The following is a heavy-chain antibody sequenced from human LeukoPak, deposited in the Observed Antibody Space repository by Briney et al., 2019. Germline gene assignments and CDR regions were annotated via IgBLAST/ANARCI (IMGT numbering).Heavy chain of an antibody. CDR2: IYTSGST. D-gene: IGHD1-14*01. Sequence: SQTLSLTCTVSGDSISSGSYYWSWIRQPAGKGLEWIGRIYTSGSTNYNPSLKSRVTMSIDTSKNQFSLKLTSVTAADTAMYYCTRGWGITPTFDYWGQGTLVTVSS. CDR3: TRGWGITPTFDY. V-gene: IGHV4-61*02. CDR1: GDSISSGSYY. J-gene: IGHJ4*02.